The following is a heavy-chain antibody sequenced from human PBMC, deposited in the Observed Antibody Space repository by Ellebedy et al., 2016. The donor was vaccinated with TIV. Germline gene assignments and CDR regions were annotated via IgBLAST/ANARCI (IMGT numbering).Heavy chain of an antibody. D-gene: IGHD1-26*01. CDR2: INSDGSST. Sequence: PGGSLRLSCAASGFTFSSYWVHWVRQAPGKGLVWVSRINSDGSSTSYADSVKGRFTISRDNAKNTLSLQMNSLRAEDTAVYYCARDMTDSGSSLRYFQHWGQGTLVTVSS. CDR1: GFTFSSYW. J-gene: IGHJ1*01. CDR3: ARDMTDSGSSLRYFQH. V-gene: IGHV3-74*01.